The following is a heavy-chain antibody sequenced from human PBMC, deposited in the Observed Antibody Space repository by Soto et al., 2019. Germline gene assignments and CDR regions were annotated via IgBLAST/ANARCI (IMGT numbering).Heavy chain of an antibody. D-gene: IGHD2-2*01. V-gene: IGHV3-48*01. Sequence: GGSLRLSCAASGFTFSTYAMNWVRQAPGNGLEWVSYISSSGTTIYYADSVKGRFTISRDNANDSLYLQMNSLRAEDTAVYYCARVAYCSSTSCRTLTYYYYYMDVWGKGTTVTVSS. CDR3: ARVAYCSSTSCRTLTYYYYYMDV. CDR1: GFTFSTYA. J-gene: IGHJ6*03. CDR2: ISSSGTTI.